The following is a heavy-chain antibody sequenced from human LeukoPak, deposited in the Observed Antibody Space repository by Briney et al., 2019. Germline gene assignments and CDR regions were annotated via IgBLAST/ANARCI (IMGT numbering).Heavy chain of an antibody. Sequence: SETLSLTCTVYGDSFNVYFWSWIRQPPGKGLEWIGEINHTGRTNSDPSVKSRVTMSIDTSKNQFSLKLTSVSAADTAVYYCARGYEGYLDYWGQGTLVTVSS. CDR3: ARGYEGYLDY. CDR2: INHTGRT. J-gene: IGHJ4*02. D-gene: IGHD3-3*01. CDR1: GDSFNVYF. V-gene: IGHV4-34*01.